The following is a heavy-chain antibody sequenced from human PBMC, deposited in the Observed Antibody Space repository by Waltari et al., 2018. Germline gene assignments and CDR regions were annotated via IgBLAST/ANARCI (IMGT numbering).Heavy chain of an antibody. CDR1: GYSISRGYY. V-gene: IGHV4-38-2*01. D-gene: IGHD6-13*01. CDR2: IYHSGST. Sequence: QVQLQESGPGLVKPSETLSLTCAVSGYSISRGYYWGWIRQPPGKGLEWIGSIYHSGSTYYNPSLKSRVTRSVDTSKNQFSLKLSSVTAADTAVYYCASLSSSWPFDLWGRGTLVTASS. J-gene: IGHJ2*01. CDR3: ASLSSSWPFDL.